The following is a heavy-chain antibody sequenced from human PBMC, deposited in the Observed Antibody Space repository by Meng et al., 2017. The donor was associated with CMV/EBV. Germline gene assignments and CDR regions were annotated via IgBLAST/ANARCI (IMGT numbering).Heavy chain of an antibody. Sequence: GESLKISCAASGFTFSSYAMHWVRQAPGKGLEWVAVISYDGSNKYYADSVKGRFTISRDNSKNTLYLQMNSLRAEDTAVYYCARDYEYYDFWSGYYTRGYYYYGMDVWGQETTVTVSS. D-gene: IGHD3-3*01. CDR2: ISYDGSNK. CDR1: GFTFSSYA. V-gene: IGHV3-30*04. CDR3: ARDYEYYDFWSGYYTRGYYYYGMDV. J-gene: IGHJ6*02.